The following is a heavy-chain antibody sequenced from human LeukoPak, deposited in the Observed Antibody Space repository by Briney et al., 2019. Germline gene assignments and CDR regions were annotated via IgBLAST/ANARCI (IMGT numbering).Heavy chain of an antibody. J-gene: IGHJ5*02. CDR3: ARSPSYYGSGSYVDLNWFDP. Sequence: SETLSLTCTVSGGSISSGGYYWSWIRQPPGKGLEWIGYIYHSGSTYYNPSLKSRVTISVDRSKNQFSLKLSSVTAADTAVYYCARSPSYYGSGSYVDLNWFDPWGQGTLVTVSS. CDR2: IYHSGST. V-gene: IGHV4-30-2*01. D-gene: IGHD3-10*01. CDR1: GGSISSGGYY.